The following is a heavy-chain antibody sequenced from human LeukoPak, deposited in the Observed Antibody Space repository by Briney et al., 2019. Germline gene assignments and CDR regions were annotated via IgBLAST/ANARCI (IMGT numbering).Heavy chain of an antibody. CDR1: GFTFSSYA. V-gene: IGHV3-23*01. CDR3: AKGSSGSYYSHFDY. J-gene: IGHJ4*01. CDR2: ISGSGDST. Sequence: PGGSLRLSCAASGFTFSSYAMNWVRQAPGKGLEWVSLISGSGDSTYYGDSVKGRSTISRDNSKNTLYLQMNSLRAEDTAVYYCAKGSSGSYYSHFDYWGQRTLPTVSS. D-gene: IGHD3-10*01.